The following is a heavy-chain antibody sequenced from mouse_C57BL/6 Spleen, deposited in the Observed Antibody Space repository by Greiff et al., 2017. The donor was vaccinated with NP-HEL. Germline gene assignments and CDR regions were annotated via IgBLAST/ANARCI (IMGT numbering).Heavy chain of an antibody. CDR1: GYSFTGYY. J-gene: IGHJ2*01. CDR2: INPSTGGT. V-gene: IGHV1-42*01. CDR3: AREEGHFDY. Sequence: VQLQQSGPELVKPGASVKISCKASGYSFTGYYMNWVKQSPEKSLEWIGEINPSTGGTTYNQKFKAKATLTVDKSSSTAYMQLKSLTSEDSAVYYCAREEGHFDYWGQGTTLTVSS.